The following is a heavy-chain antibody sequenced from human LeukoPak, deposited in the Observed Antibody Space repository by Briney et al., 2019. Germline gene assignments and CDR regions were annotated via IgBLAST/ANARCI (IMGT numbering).Heavy chain of an antibody. CDR3: ARVRFYGSEFDY. D-gene: IGHD3-10*01. CDR2: INPSGGST. Sequence: ASVKLSCXASGYTFTSYYMHWVPQAPGQGLEWMGIINPSGGSTSYAQKFQGRVTKTRDTSTSTVYMELSSLRSEDTAVYYCARVRFYGSEFDYWGQGTLVTVSS. J-gene: IGHJ4*02. CDR1: GYTFTSYY. V-gene: IGHV1-46*01.